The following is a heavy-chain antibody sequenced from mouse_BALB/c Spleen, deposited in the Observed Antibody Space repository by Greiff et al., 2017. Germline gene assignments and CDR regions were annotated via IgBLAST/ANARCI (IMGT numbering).Heavy chain of an antibody. CDR3: ARHGGYDAMDY. CDR2: ISSGGSYT. Sequence: EVKLVESGGDLVKPGGSLKLSCAASGFTFSSYGMSWVRQTPDKRLEWVATISSGGSYTYYPDSVKGRFTISRDNAKNTLYLQMSSLKSEDTAMYYCARHGGYDAMDYWGQGTSVTVSS. V-gene: IGHV5-6*02. CDR1: GFTFSSYG. J-gene: IGHJ4*01.